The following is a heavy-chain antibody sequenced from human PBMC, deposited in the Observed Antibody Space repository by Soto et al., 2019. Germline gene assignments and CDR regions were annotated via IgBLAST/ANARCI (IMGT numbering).Heavy chain of an antibody. D-gene: IGHD2-15*01. V-gene: IGHV1-18*01. J-gene: IGHJ4*02. CDR2: INPYNGKT. CDR3: ARVQIVVVVGGTPADY. CDR1: GYIFSTHG. Sequence: QVQLEQSGAEVKKSGASLKVACKASGYIFSTHGINWVRQAPGQGLEWMGWINPYNGKTNYAQKFQGRVTMTTETSRKTAYMELRSLRSDDTAVYYCARVQIVVVVGGTPADYWGQGTLVTVSS.